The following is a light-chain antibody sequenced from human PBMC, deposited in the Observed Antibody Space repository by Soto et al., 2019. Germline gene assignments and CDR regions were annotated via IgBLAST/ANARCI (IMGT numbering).Light chain of an antibody. Sequence: QSALTQPRSVSGSPGQSRTISCTGTSSDIGAYNFVSWHQQHPDKAPKLMIYDVINRPSVVPDRFSGSKSGNTASLTTSGLQAEDEADYYCCSYAGSYTHVFGTGTTVTVL. V-gene: IGLV2-11*01. CDR1: SSDIGAYNF. CDR3: CSYAGSYTHV. J-gene: IGLJ1*01. CDR2: DVI.